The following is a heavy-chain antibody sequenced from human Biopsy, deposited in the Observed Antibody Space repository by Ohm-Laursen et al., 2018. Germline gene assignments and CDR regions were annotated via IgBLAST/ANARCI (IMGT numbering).Heavy chain of an antibody. CDR1: GLTFSSHV. V-gene: IGHV3-23*01. CDR2: INGSGGST. Sequence: GSLRLSCAASGLTFSSHVMSWVRQAPGKGLECVSLINGSGGSTYYADPVKGRFTISRDNSKNTLYLQMNSLRAEDTAMYYCARDLYDFCGGCPFDPWGQGTLVTVSP. D-gene: IGHD3-3*01. J-gene: IGHJ5*02. CDR3: ARDLYDFCGGCPFDP.